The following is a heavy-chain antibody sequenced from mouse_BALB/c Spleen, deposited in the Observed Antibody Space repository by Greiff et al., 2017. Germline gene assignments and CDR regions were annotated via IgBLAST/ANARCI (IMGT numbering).Heavy chain of an antibody. V-gene: IGHV5-12-1*01. CDR1: GFAFSSYD. Sequence: EVQLVESGGGLVKPGGSLKLSCAASGFAFSSYDMSWVRQTPEKRLEWVAYISSGGGSTYYPDTVKGRFTISRDNAKNTLYLQMSSLKSEDTAMYYCASRGYRYPFDYWGQGTTLTVSS. D-gene: IGHD2-14*01. CDR3: ASRGYRYPFDY. CDR2: ISSGGGST. J-gene: IGHJ2*01.